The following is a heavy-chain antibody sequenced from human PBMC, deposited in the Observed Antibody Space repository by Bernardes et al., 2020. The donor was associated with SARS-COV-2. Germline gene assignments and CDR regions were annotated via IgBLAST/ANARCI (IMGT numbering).Heavy chain of an antibody. D-gene: IGHD3-10*01. Sequence: SETLSLTCTVSGGSISHCSGSWIRQPPGKGLDWIGYISDSGSTNYNPSLKSRVTISVDTSKNQFSLKLRSVTPADTAVYYCVRSGGALGAYWGQGTLVTVSS. V-gene: IGHV4-59*01. CDR2: ISDSGST. CDR3: VRSGGALGAY. J-gene: IGHJ4*02. CDR1: GGSISHCS.